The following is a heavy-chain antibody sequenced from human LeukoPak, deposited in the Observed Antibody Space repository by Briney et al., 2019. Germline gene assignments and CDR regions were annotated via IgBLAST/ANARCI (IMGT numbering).Heavy chain of an antibody. D-gene: IGHD5-18*01. CDR2: INPNSGGT. J-gene: IGHJ4*02. Sequence: ASVKVSCKASGYTFTSYGISWVRQAPGQGLEWMGWINPNSGGTNYAQKFQGRVTMTRDTSISTAYMELSRLRSDDTAVYYCARAEQLWFDYWGQGTLVTVSS. CDR1: GYTFTSYG. V-gene: IGHV1-2*02. CDR3: ARAEQLWFDY.